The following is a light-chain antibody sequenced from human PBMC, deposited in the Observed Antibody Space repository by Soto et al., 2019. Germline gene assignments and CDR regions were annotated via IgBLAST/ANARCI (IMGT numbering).Light chain of an antibody. CDR2: EVT. V-gene: IGLV2-8*01. Sequence: QSELTQPPSASGSPGQSVTISCTGTSSDVGNFNYVSWYQQHPGKAPKLMIYEVTKRPSGVPDRFSGSKSGNTASLTISGLQAEDEADYFCNSYAGSNILVFGGGTKVTVL. CDR1: SSDVGNFNY. CDR3: NSYAGSNILV. J-gene: IGLJ1*01.